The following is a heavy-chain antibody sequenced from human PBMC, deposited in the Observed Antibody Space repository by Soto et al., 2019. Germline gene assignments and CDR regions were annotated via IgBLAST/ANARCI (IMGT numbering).Heavy chain of an antibody. V-gene: IGHV3-21*01. D-gene: IGHD2-15*01. CDR2: ISSSSSYI. Sequence: EVQLVESGGGLVKPGGSLRLSCAASGFTFSSYSMNWVRQAPGMGLEWVSSISSSSSYIYYADSVKGRFTISRDNAKNSLYLQMNSLRAEDTAVYYCARDTYCSGGSCYSMLSAYWGQGTLVTVSS. CDR3: ARDTYCSGGSCYSMLSAY. CDR1: GFTFSSYS. J-gene: IGHJ4*02.